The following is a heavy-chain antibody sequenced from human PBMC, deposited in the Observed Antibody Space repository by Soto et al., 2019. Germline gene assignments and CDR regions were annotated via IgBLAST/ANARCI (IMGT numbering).Heavy chain of an antibody. CDR3: ARDRYSNSPSDY. Sequence: QVQLVQSGAEEKKPGASVRVSCKASGYTFINYAMHWVRQASGQRLEWMGWINTGNGNTKYSQKFQDRVTIARDTSSSTAYMELSSLRSEDTAVYYCARDRYSNSPSDYWGQGTLVTVSS. D-gene: IGHD6-13*01. CDR1: GYTFINYA. J-gene: IGHJ4*02. V-gene: IGHV1-3*05. CDR2: INTGNGNT.